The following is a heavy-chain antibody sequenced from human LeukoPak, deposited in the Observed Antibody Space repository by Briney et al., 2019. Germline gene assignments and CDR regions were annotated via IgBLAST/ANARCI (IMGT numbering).Heavy chain of an antibody. V-gene: IGHV4-38-2*02. CDR1: GYSISSGYY. CDR3: ARDSIVPAAIGWFDP. D-gene: IGHD2-2*01. J-gene: IGHJ5*02. CDR2: IYHSGST. Sequence: TSETLSLTCTVSGYSISSGYYWGWIRQPTGKGLEWIGSIYHSGSTYYNPSLKSRVTISVDTSKNQFSLKLSSVTAADTAVYYCARDSIVPAAIGWFDPWGQGTLVTVSS.